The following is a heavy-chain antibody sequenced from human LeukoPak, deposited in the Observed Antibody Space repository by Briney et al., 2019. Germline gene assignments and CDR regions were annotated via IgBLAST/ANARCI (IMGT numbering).Heavy chain of an antibody. Sequence: ASVKVSCKASGGTFSSYAIGWVRQAPGQGLEWMGGIIPIFGTANYAQKFQGRVTITADESTSTAYMELSSLRSEDTAVYYCARCTIAAAGMDVWGQGTTVTVSS. CDR1: GGTFSSYA. D-gene: IGHD6-13*01. V-gene: IGHV1-69*13. CDR3: ARCTIAAAGMDV. J-gene: IGHJ6*02. CDR2: IIPIFGTA.